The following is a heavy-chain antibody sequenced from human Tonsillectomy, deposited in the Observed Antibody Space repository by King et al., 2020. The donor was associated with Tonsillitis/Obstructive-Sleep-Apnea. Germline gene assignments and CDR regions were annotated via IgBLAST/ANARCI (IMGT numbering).Heavy chain of an antibody. CDR2: ISPYNGDR. Sequence: QLVQSGAEVKKPGASVKVSCKASGYTFTNYGISWVRQAPGQGLEWMGWISPYNGDRNYAQKVQDRVTMTTGTSTSTAYLELRSLRSDDTAVYYCARDSMSHYYDSSAYYTFDSWGQGTLVTVSS. CDR1: GYTFTNYG. J-gene: IGHJ4*02. V-gene: IGHV1-18*01. D-gene: IGHD3-22*01. CDR3: ARDSMSHYYDSSAYYTFDS.